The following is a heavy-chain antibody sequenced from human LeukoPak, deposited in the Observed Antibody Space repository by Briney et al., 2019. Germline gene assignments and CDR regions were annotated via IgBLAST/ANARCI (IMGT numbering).Heavy chain of an antibody. V-gene: IGHV4-59*01. D-gene: IGHD6-19*01. J-gene: IGHJ4*02. CDR3: ARLNNGWWVDY. CDR2: LYNSGST. Sequence: SETLSLTCSVFGGSISSYYWSWIRQPPGNGLEWIGYLYNSGSTKYNPSLKSRITISVDTSKNQFSLKLASVTATDTAVYYCARLNNGWWVDYSSQGTLVTVSS. CDR1: GGSISSYY.